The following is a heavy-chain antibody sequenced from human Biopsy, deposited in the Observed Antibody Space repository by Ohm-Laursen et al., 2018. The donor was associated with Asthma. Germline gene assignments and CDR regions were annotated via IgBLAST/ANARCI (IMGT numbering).Heavy chain of an antibody. D-gene: IGHD5-18*01. CDR3: ARFKRGYSYGYAGVFDY. CDR1: GFTFGDYW. CDR2: IKHDGSEK. V-gene: IGHV3-7*01. J-gene: IGHJ4*02. Sequence: SLRLSCSASGFTFGDYWMSWVRQVPGQGLEWVANIKHDGSEKNHVDSLKGRFTISRDNAKNSLYLQMNSLRDEDTAVYYCARFKRGYSYGYAGVFDYWGQGTLVTVSS.